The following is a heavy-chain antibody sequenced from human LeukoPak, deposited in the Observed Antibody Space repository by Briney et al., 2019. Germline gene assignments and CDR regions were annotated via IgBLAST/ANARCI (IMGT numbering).Heavy chain of an antibody. D-gene: IGHD3-16*01. CDR3: VSDYVHFDY. CDR1: GFTFSSYW. V-gene: IGHV3-7*01. Sequence: TGGSLRLSCAASGFTFSSYWMSWVRQAPGKGLEWVANIKQDGSEKYYVDSVKGRFTISRDNAKNSLYLQMNSLRAEDTAAYYCVSDYVHFDYWGQGTLVTVSS. J-gene: IGHJ4*02. CDR2: IKQDGSEK.